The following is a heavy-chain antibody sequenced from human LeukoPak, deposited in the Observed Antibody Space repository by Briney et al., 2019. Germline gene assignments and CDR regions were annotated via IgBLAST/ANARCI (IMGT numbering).Heavy chain of an antibody. CDR1: GYTFTSYY. D-gene: IGHD2-2*02. V-gene: IGHV1-69*13. Sequence: SVKVSCKASGYTFTSYYMHWVRQAPGQGLEWMGGIIPIFGTANYAQKFQGRVTITADESTSTAYMEPSSLRSEDTAVYYCARAGFRYCSSTSCYTSFDYWGQGTLVTVSS. J-gene: IGHJ4*02. CDR2: IIPIFGTA. CDR3: ARAGFRYCSSTSCYTSFDY.